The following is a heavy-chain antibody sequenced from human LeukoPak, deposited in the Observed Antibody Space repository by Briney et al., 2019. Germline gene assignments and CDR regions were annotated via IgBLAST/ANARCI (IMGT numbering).Heavy chain of an antibody. D-gene: IGHD3-22*01. Sequence: PGGSLRLSCAASGFTFSSYSMNWVRQAPGKGLEWVSYISSSSSTIYYADSVKGRFTISRDNAKNSLYLQMNSLRAEDTAVYYCARVRDSSGYYYLAFDYRGQGTLVTVSS. J-gene: IGHJ4*02. CDR1: GFTFSSYS. CDR2: ISSSSSTI. V-gene: IGHV3-48*01. CDR3: ARVRDSSGYYYLAFDY.